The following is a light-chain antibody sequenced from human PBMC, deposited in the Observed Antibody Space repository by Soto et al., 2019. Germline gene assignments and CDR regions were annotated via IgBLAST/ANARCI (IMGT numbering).Light chain of an antibody. V-gene: IGKV3-15*01. Sequence: EIVMTQSPATLSVSPGERATLSCRASRSVSSNLAWYQQKPGQAPRLLIYGASTRATGIPARFSGSRSGPEFTLTINSLQSEDFAIYYCQRYNNWPLTFGGGTKVDIK. CDR1: RSVSSN. J-gene: IGKJ4*01. CDR2: GAS. CDR3: QRYNNWPLT.